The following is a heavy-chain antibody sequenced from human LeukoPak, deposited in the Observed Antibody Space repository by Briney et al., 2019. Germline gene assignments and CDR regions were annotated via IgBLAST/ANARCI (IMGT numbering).Heavy chain of an antibody. CDR1: GFTFSNYW. CDR3: ARVSSGSYFGYYYYYMDV. D-gene: IGHD1-26*01. CDR2: INRDGSTT. V-gene: IGHV3-74*03. J-gene: IGHJ6*03. Sequence: GGSLRLSCAASGFTFSNYWVHWVRQAPGKGLVWVSRINRDGSTTKYADSVKGRFTVSRDNAKNTLYLQMNSLRAEDTAVYYCARVSSGSYFGYYYYYMDVWGKGTTVTVSS.